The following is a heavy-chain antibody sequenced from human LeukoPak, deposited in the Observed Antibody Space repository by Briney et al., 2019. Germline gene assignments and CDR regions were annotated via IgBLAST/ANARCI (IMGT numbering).Heavy chain of an antibody. CDR2: ISAYNGNT. J-gene: IGHJ3*02. Sequence: ASVKISCKASGYTFTSYAISWVRQAPGQGLEWMGWISAYNGNTDYAQKFQGRITISTDESTSTAHMELSSLRSEDTAVYYCARDPDWSLPHDPFDIWGQGTMVTVSS. CDR3: ARDPDWSLPHDPFDI. D-gene: IGHD1-1*01. V-gene: IGHV1-18*01. CDR1: GYTFTSYA.